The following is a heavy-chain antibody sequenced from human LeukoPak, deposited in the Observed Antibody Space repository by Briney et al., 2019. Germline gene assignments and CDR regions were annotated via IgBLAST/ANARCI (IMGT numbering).Heavy chain of an antibody. Sequence: ASVKVSCKASGYTFTSYDINWVRQATGQGLEWMGWMNPNSGNTGYAQKFQGRVTMTRNTSISTAYMELSSLRSEDTAVYYCARVDSSGWSYYFDYWGQGTLVTVSS. D-gene: IGHD6-19*01. CDR3: ARVDSSGWSYYFDY. J-gene: IGHJ4*02. V-gene: IGHV1-8*01. CDR2: MNPNSGNT. CDR1: GYTFTSYD.